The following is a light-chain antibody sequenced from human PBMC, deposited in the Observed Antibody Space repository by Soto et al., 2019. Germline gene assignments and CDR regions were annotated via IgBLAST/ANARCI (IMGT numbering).Light chain of an antibody. CDR3: QKYFSAPFT. CDR1: QAIRNS. J-gene: IGKJ3*01. V-gene: IGKV1-27*01. CDR2: AAS. Sequence: DIQMTQSPSSLSASVGDRVTITCRASQAIRNSLAWYQQKPGKVPSLLIYAASTLQPGVPSRFSGSRSGTDFTLTISSLQPEDVATYYCQKYFSAPFTFGRGTKLGIK.